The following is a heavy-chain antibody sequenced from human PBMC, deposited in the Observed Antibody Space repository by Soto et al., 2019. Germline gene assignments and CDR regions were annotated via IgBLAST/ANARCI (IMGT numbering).Heavy chain of an antibody. CDR1: GASITGSFF. CDR3: ARGMTPPGAPAWYYFDS. Sequence: SETLSLTCTVSGASITGSFFWSWIRQPAGKGLEWIGRFSLSGTTNYNPSLRSRVTMSADVSKNQFSLRLTSVTAADTALYYCARGMTPPGAPAWYYFDSWGQGTLVTV. J-gene: IGHJ4*02. CDR2: FSLSGTT. D-gene: IGHD2-8*02. V-gene: IGHV4-4*07.